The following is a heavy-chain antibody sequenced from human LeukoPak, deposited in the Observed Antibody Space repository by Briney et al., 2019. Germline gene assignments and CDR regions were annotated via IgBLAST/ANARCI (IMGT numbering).Heavy chain of an antibody. Sequence: RSSEPLSLTCAVYGVSFSGYYWSWIRQPPGKGLEWIGELYHSGSTNYNPSPKSRVTISVDTSKNQFSLTLISVPVADTAVFYCERDARSTYCIDVWGQGTTVTVSS. J-gene: IGHJ6*02. CDR2: LYHSGST. D-gene: IGHD2-2*01. CDR3: ERDARSTYCIDV. CDR1: GVSFSGYY. V-gene: IGHV4-34*01.